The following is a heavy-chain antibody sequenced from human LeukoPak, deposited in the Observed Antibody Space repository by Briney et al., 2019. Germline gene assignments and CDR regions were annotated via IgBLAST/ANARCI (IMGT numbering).Heavy chain of an antibody. J-gene: IGHJ4*02. CDR1: EFTFSDYY. V-gene: IGHV3-11*04. Sequence: GGSLRLSCEASEFTFSDYYMSWVRQAPGKGLEWVSCISSGSHTISYADSVKGRFTISRDNAKDSLYLQMNSLRAEDTAVYYCATLNYYSGSGSYHSDYWGQGTLVTASS. CDR2: ISSGSHTI. CDR3: ATLNYYSGSGSYHSDY. D-gene: IGHD3-10*01.